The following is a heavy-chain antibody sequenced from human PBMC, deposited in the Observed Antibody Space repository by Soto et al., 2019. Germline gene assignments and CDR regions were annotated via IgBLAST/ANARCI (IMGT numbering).Heavy chain of an antibody. CDR2: INRSGST. D-gene: IGHD4-4*01. CDR3: AGRDSNWRYMDV. J-gene: IGHJ6*03. CDR1: GGSFSGYY. Sequence: PSETLSLTCAVYGGSFSGYYWSWIRQPPGKGLEWIGEINRSGSTNYNPSLKSRVTISVDTSKNQFSLKLSSVTAADTAVYYCAGRDSNWRYMDVWGKGTTVTVSS. V-gene: IGHV4-34*01.